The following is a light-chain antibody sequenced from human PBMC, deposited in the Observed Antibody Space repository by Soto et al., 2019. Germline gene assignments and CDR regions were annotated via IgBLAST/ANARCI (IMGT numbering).Light chain of an antibody. Sequence: EIVMTQSTATLSVSPGERANLSCRASQRVRRNLAWYQQKPGQAPRLLIYGASTRATGIPARFSGSGSGTEFTLTISSLQSEDFAVYYCQQYNNWPPNTFGQGTKLEIK. V-gene: IGKV3-15*01. J-gene: IGKJ2*01. CDR2: GAS. CDR3: QQYNNWPPNT. CDR1: QRVRRN.